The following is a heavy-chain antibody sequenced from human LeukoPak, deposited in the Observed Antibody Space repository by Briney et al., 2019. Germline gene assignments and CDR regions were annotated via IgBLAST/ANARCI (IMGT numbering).Heavy chain of an antibody. CDR3: ARVSRFCHFDC. J-gene: IGHJ4*02. CDR2: IFYSGST. D-gene: IGHD3-3*01. V-gene: IGHV4-39*07. Sequence: SETLSLTCTVSGGSINSSSSYWGWVRQPPGKGLEWIATIFYSGSTHYNPSLKSRVIMSVDTSTTQFSLKLRSVTAADTAVYYCARVSRFCHFDCWGQGTLVSVSS. CDR1: GGSINSSSSY.